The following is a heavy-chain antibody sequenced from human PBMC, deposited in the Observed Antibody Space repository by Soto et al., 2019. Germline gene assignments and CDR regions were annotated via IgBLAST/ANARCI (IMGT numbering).Heavy chain of an antibody. J-gene: IGHJ6*02. Sequence: SVKVSCKASGGTFSSYAISWVRQAPGQGLEWMGGIIPIFGTANYAQKFQGRVTITADESTSTAYMELSSLRSEDTAVYYCARYCSSTSCYYYYYGMDVWDQGTTVTVS. V-gene: IGHV1-69*13. CDR1: GGTFSSYA. CDR3: ARYCSSTSCYYYYYGMDV. CDR2: IIPIFGTA. D-gene: IGHD2-2*01.